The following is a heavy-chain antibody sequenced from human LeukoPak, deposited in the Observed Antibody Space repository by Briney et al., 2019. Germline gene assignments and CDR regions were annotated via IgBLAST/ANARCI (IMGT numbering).Heavy chain of an antibody. Sequence: SETLSLTCAVYGGSFSGYYWSWIRQPPGKGLEWIGEINHSGSTNYNPSLKSRVTISVDTSKNQFSLKLSSVTAADTAVYCCARGLRGVVVVPAAMGKGFDYWGQGTLVTVSS. CDR3: ARGLRGVVVVPAAMGKGFDY. CDR1: GGSFSGYY. V-gene: IGHV4-34*01. D-gene: IGHD2-2*01. CDR2: INHSGST. J-gene: IGHJ4*02.